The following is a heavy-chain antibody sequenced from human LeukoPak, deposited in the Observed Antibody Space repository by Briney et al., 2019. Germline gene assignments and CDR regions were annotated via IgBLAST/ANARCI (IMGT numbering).Heavy chain of an antibody. J-gene: IGHJ6*01. CDR1: GGSFSGYY. CDR2: INHSGST. D-gene: IGHD2-2*01. CDR3: ARYARGMTKGPITYYSYYGMDG. V-gene: IGHV4-34*01. Sequence: PSETLSLTCAVYGGSFSGYYWSWIRQPPGKGLEWIGEINHSGSTNYNPSLKCRVTISVDTSKNQFSLKLSSVTAADTAVYYCARYARGMTKGPITYYSYYGMDGCGQGTTVTASS.